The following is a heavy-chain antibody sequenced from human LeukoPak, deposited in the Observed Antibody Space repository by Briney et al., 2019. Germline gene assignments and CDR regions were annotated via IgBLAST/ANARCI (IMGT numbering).Heavy chain of an antibody. CDR1: GFTFSSYA. J-gene: IGHJ4*02. V-gene: IGHV3-30-3*01. Sequence: GGSLRLSCAASGFTFSSYAMHWVRQAPGKGLEWVAVISYDGSNKYYADSVKGRSTISRDNSKNTLYLQMNSLRAEDTAVYYCAKDRYDFWSGYFAYWGQGTLVTVSS. CDR3: AKDRYDFWSGYFAY. D-gene: IGHD3-3*01. CDR2: ISYDGSNK.